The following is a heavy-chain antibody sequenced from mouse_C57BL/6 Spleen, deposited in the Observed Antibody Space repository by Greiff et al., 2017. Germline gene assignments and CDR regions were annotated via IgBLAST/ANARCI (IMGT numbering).Heavy chain of an antibody. CDR1: GFTFSSYA. J-gene: IGHJ4*01. Sequence: EVKLVESGGGLVKPGGSLKLSCAASGFTFSSYAMSWVRQTPEKRLEWVATISDGGSYTYYPDNVKGRFTISRDNAKNTLYLQMSHLKSEDTAMYYCARDLLGAMDYWGQGTSVTVSS. CDR2: ISDGGSYT. V-gene: IGHV5-4*01. D-gene: IGHD3-3*01. CDR3: ARDLLGAMDY.